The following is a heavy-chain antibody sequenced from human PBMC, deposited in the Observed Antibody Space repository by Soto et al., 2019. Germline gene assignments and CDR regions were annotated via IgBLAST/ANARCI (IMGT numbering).Heavy chain of an antibody. V-gene: IGHV1-18*04. CDR3: AIWAGQNRDFGGPYDY. Sequence: GSCTCAGSGYRRYGIGRVRQKPGKCLEWMGWISAYNGKTNYAQKVQGRVTLTTDTSTTTAYMELRSLRSDDTAVYYCAIWAGQNRDFGGPYDYRGQGTRVTVS. CDR1: GSGYRRYG. CDR2: ISAYNGKT. J-gene: IGHJ4*02. D-gene: IGHD4-17*01.